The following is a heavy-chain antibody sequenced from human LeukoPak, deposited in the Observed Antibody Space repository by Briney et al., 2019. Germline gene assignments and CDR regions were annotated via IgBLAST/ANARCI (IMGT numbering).Heavy chain of an antibody. V-gene: IGHV3-33*08. CDR3: ARDKVTIFGVFDYYYYGMDV. Sequence: GGSLRLSCAASGFSFSSYAMHWVRQAPGKGLEWVAVIWYDGSNKYYADSVKGRFTISRDNSKNTLYLQMNSLRAEDTAVYYCARDKVTIFGVFDYYYYGMDVWGQGTTVTVSS. CDR2: IWYDGSNK. D-gene: IGHD3-3*01. CDR1: GFSFSSYA. J-gene: IGHJ6*02.